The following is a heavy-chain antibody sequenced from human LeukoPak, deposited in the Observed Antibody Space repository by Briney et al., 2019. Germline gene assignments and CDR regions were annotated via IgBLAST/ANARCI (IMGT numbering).Heavy chain of an antibody. J-gene: IGHJ3*02. CDR2: ISYDGNNK. Sequence: GGSLRLSCAASGFTFCSYAMQWLRQAPGKGLEWVADISYDGNNKYYADSVKGRFTISRDNSKNTLYLQMNSLRAEDTAVYYCARDRMTPGDAAFDIWGQGTMVTVSS. CDR3: ARDRMTPGDAAFDI. CDR1: GFTFCSYA. D-gene: IGHD7-27*01. V-gene: IGHV3-30*04.